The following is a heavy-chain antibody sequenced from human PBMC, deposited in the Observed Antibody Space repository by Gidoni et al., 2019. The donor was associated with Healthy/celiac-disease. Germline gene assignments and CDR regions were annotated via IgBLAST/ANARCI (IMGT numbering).Heavy chain of an antibody. CDR2: INHSGST. CDR1: GGSFSGYY. V-gene: IGHV4-34*01. CDR3: ARVDCSSTSCYIGY. J-gene: IGHJ4*02. Sequence: QVQLQQWGAGLLKPSETLSLTCAVYGGSFSGYYWSWIRQPPGKGLEWIGEINHSGSTNYNPSLKSRVTISVDTSKNQFSLKLSSVTAADTAVYYCARVDCSSTSCYIGYWGQGTLVTVSS. D-gene: IGHD2-2*02.